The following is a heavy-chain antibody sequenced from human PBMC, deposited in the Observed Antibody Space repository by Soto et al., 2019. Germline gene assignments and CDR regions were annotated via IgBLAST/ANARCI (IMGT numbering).Heavy chain of an antibody. J-gene: IGHJ4*02. D-gene: IGHD1-20*01. V-gene: IGHV3-21*01. CDR1: GFTFSSYS. CDR2: ISSSSSYI. Sequence: EVQLVESGGGLVKPGGSLRLSCAASGFTFSSYSMNWVRQAPGKGLEWVSSISSSSSYIYYADSVKGRFTISRDNAKNSXYLQMNSLRAEDTAVYYCARDPGDDITGTTNYFDYWGQGTLVTVSS. CDR3: ARDPGDDITGTTNYFDY.